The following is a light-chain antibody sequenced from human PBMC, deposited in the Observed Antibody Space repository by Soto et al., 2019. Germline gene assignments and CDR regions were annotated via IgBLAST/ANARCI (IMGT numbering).Light chain of an antibody. Sequence: QSALTQPASVSGSPGQSITISCTGTSSDIGAYNYVSWYQQHPGKAPKLMIYDVNIRPSGVSNRFSGSKSGNTASLTISGLQAEDEADYYCTSQTTSTTMIFGGGTKLTVL. CDR1: SSDIGAYNY. V-gene: IGLV2-14*03. CDR2: DVN. J-gene: IGLJ2*01. CDR3: TSQTTSTTMI.